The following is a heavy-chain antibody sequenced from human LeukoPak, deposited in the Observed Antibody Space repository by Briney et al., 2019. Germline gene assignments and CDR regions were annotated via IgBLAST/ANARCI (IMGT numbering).Heavy chain of an antibody. CDR3: ATGETYYDFWSGYSNNWFDP. Sequence: PSQTLSLTCAVSGGSISSGGYSWSWIRQPPGKGLEWIGYIYHSGSTYYNPSLKSRVTISVDRSKNQFSLKLSSVTAADTAVYYCATGETYYDFWSGYSNNWFDPWGQGTLVTVSS. J-gene: IGHJ5*02. D-gene: IGHD3-3*01. CDR2: IYHSGST. CDR1: GGSISSGGYS. V-gene: IGHV4-30-2*01.